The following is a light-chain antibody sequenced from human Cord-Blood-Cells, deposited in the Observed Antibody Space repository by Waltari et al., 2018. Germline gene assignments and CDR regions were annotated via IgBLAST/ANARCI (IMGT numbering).Light chain of an antibody. CDR2: EGS. J-gene: IGLJ2*01. CDR3: CSYAGSSTFVV. V-gene: IGLV2-23*01. Sequence: QSALTQPASVSRSPGQSITISCTGTSSDVGSYNLVSWYQQHPGKDPKLMIYEGSKRPSGVSNRFSGSKSGNTASLTISGLQAEDEADYYCCSYAGSSTFVVFGGGTKLTVL. CDR1: SSDVGSYNL.